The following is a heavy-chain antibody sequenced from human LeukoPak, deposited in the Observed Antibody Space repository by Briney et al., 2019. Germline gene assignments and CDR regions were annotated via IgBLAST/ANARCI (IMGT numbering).Heavy chain of an antibody. D-gene: IGHD3-10*01. CDR3: AKDKGVRGFYFFDY. Sequence: GGSLRLSCAASGFTFDDYGMSWVRQAPGTGLEWVSAISASGDSTEYADSVKGRFIISRDNSKNTLYLQVNSLRAEDAAVYYCAKDKGVRGFYFFDYWGQGSLVTVSS. J-gene: IGHJ4*02. CDR1: GFTFDDYG. CDR2: ISASGDST. V-gene: IGHV3-23*01.